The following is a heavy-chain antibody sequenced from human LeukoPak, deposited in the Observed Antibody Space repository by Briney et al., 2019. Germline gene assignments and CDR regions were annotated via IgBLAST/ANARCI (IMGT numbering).Heavy chain of an antibody. J-gene: IGHJ4*02. Sequence: GESLKISCKGSRYSFTTHWIGWVRQMPGKGLEWMGIIYPGDSDTRYSPSFQGQVTISADKSISTAFLQWSSLKASDTAIYYCATLYDTSGYYRGQDYWGQGTLVTASS. D-gene: IGHD3-22*01. CDR3: ATLYDTSGYYRGQDY. CDR1: RYSFTTHW. V-gene: IGHV5-51*01. CDR2: IYPGDSDT.